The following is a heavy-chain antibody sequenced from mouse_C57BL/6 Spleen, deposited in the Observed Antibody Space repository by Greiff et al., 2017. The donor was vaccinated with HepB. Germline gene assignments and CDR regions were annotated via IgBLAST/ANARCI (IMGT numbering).Heavy chain of an antibody. CDR2: IDPSDSYT. D-gene: IGHD2-12*01. V-gene: IGHV1-59*01. Sequence: QVQLQQPGAELVRPGTSVKLSCKASGYTFTSYCMHWVKQRPGQGLEWIGVIDPSDSYTNYNQKFKGKATLTVDTSSSTAYMQLSSLTSEDSAVYYCARYPFMDYWGQGTSVTVSS. J-gene: IGHJ4*01. CDR1: GYTFTSYC. CDR3: ARYPFMDY.